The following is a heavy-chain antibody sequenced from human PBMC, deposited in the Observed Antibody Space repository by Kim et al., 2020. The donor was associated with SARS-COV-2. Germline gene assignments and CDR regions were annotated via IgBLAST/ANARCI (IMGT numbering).Heavy chain of an antibody. Sequence: GGSLRLSCAASGFTFSSYSMNWVRQAPGKGLEWVSSISSSSSYIYYADSVKGRFAISRDNAKNSLYLQMNSLRAEDTAVYYCARDQVGAIVRMPYYYGMDVWGQGTTVTVSS. CDR1: GFTFSSYS. CDR3: ARDQVGAIVRMPYYYGMDV. V-gene: IGHV3-21*01. CDR2: ISSSSSYI. D-gene: IGHD1-26*01. J-gene: IGHJ6*02.